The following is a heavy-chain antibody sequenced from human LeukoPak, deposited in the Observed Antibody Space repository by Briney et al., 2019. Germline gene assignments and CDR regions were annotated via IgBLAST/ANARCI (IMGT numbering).Heavy chain of an antibody. D-gene: IGHD2-8*01. CDR2: ISAYNGHT. Sequence: ASVKVSCKVSGYTFTSYGISWVRQVPGHGLEWKGWISAYNGHTNYAQKIQGRVTMTTDTSTSTAYIELRSLRAGDTAVYCRAIVGEDMVLMVYAGGFDYWGQGTLVTVPS. CDR1: GYTFTSYG. CDR3: AIVGEDMVLMVYAGGFDY. J-gene: IGHJ4*02. V-gene: IGHV1-18*01.